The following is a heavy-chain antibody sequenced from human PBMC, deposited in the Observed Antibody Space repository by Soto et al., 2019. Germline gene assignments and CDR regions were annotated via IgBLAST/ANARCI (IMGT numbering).Heavy chain of an antibody. CDR1: GFTFSSYG. D-gene: IGHD4-17*01. V-gene: IGHV3-33*01. CDR3: ARGPMATVATWGDWYFDL. J-gene: IGHJ2*01. CDR2: IWYDGTNK. Sequence: QVQLVESGGGVVQPGRSLRLSCATSGFTFSSYGMHWVRQGPGKGLEWVAVIWYDGTNKYYADSVNGRFTISRDDSKNALYLRMNSVCGEATAVYYCARGPMATVATWGDWYFDLWGRGTLVTVSS.